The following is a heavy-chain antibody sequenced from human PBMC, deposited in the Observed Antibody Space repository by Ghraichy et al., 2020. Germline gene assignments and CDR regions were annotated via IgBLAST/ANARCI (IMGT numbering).Heavy chain of an antibody. V-gene: IGHV1-69*13. Sequence: SVKVSCKASGGTFSSYAISWVRQAPGQGLEWMGGIIPIFGTANYAQKFQGRVTITADESTSTAYMELSSLRSEDTAVYYCARVEPGYSSGWDNDAFDIWGQGTMVTVSS. CDR3: ARVEPGYSSGWDNDAFDI. CDR1: GGTFSSYA. J-gene: IGHJ3*02. D-gene: IGHD6-19*01. CDR2: IIPIFGTA.